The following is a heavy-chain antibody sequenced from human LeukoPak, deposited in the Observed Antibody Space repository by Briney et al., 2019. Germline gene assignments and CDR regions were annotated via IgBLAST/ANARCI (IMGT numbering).Heavy chain of an antibody. CDR2: NSGSGGST. D-gene: IGHD6-19*01. Sequence: QSGGSLRLSCAASGFTFSSYAMSWVRQAPGKGLEWVSANSGSGGSTYYADSVKGRFTISRDNSKNTLYLQLNSLRAEDTAIYYCAKPCRSGLSPFDAFDIWGQGTMVTVSS. CDR3: AKPCRSGLSPFDAFDI. J-gene: IGHJ3*02. CDR1: GFTFSSYA. V-gene: IGHV3-23*01.